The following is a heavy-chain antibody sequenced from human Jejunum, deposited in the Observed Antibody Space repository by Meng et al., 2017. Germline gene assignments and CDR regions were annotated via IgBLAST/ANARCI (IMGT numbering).Heavy chain of an antibody. V-gene: IGHV4-39*01. D-gene: IGHD1/OR15-1a*01. CDR2: IYYSGST. J-gene: IGHJ4*02. CDR1: GGSITSTTNY. Sequence: QVQMLESGPGLVKPSETLSLTCTVSGGSITSTTNYWGWIRQPPGKALEWIGSIYYSGSTHYNPSLKRRVIVSIDTSKDQFSLTLTSAAAADTAMYYCAGNKTQGFFDIWGQGTLVTVSS. CDR3: AGNKTQGFFDI.